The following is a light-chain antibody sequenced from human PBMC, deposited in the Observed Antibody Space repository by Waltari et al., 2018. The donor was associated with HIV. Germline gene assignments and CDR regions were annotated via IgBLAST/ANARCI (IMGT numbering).Light chain of an antibody. CDR2: AAS. Sequence: DIVLTQSPGTLSLPPGERATLSCRASQSVNRRYLAWYQQRPGQAPRLLMYAASSRATGIPDRFTGSGSGTDFTLTISRLEPEDFAVYYCQQYGTSPYNFGQGTKLEIK. CDR1: QSVNRRY. V-gene: IGKV3-20*01. J-gene: IGKJ2*01. CDR3: QQYGTSPYN.